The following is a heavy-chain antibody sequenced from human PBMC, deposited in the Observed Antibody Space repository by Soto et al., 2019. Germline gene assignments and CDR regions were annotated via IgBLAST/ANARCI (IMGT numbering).Heavy chain of an antibody. V-gene: IGHV6-1*01. CDR1: GDSLSSNTAA. J-gene: IGHJ4*02. CDR2: TYYRSNWRH. CDR3: ARGVAGSGFDL. Sequence: PSQTLSLTCAISGDSLSSNTAAWNWIRSSPSRGREWLGRTYYRSNWRHDYAVSVRSRITVNPDTSKNPFSLQLNAVTPDDTAVYYCARGVAGSGFDLWGQGTLVTVCS. D-gene: IGHD6-19*01.